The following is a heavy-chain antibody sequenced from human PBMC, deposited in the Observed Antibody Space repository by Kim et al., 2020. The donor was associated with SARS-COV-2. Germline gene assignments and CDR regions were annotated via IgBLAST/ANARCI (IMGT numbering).Heavy chain of an antibody. V-gene: IGHV4-59*13. CDR2: IYYSGST. CDR1: GGSISSYY. D-gene: IGHD3-10*01. Sequence: SETLSLTCTVSGGSISSYYWSWIRQPPGKGLEWIGYIYYSGSTNYNPSLKSRVTISVDTSKNQFSLKLSSVTAADTAVYYCARDIPPQFYYYGSGYYGMDVWGQGTTVTVSS. CDR3: ARDIPPQFYYYGSGYYGMDV. J-gene: IGHJ6*02.